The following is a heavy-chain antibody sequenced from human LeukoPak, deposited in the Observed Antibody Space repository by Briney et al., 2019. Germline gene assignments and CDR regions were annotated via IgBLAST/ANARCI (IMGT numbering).Heavy chain of an antibody. D-gene: IGHD3-22*01. Sequence: SETLSLTCTVSGGSISSYYWSWIRQPPGKGLEWIGYIYYSGSTNYNPSLKSRVTISVDTSKNQFSLKLSSVTAADTAVYYCARNPKDYYDSSGYYFFDYWGQGTLVTVSS. V-gene: IGHV4-59*08. CDR2: IYYSGST. J-gene: IGHJ4*02. CDR3: ARNPKDYYDSSGYYFFDY. CDR1: GGSISSYY.